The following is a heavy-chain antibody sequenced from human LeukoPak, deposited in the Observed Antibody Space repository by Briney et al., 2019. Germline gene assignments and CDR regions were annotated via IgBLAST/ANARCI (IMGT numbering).Heavy chain of an antibody. CDR2: ISHDRSNN. CDR3: ARDLSGSYMSAY. D-gene: IGHD3-9*01. J-gene: IGHJ4*02. Sequence: GGSLRLSCAASGFTFSNYSLHCARQAPGKGLEWVAFISHDRSNNCHADSVKGRFTISRDNFKNTLYLQMNSLTDEDTAVYYCARDLSGSYMSAYWGEGSLVTVSS. V-gene: IGHV3-30-3*01. CDR1: GFTFSNYS.